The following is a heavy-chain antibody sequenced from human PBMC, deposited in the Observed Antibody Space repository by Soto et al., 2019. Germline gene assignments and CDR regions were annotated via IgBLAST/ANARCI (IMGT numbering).Heavy chain of an antibody. D-gene: IGHD4-17*01. J-gene: IGHJ3*02. Sequence: QVQLQESGPGLVKPSQTLSLTCTVSGGSISSGGYYWSWIRQHPGKGLEWIGYIYYSGSTYYNPSLKSRVTISVDTSKNQFSLKLSSVTAADTXXXYCAREADYGDYGRGIGAFDIWGQGTMVTASS. CDR2: IYYSGST. V-gene: IGHV4-31*03. CDR1: GGSISSGGYY. CDR3: AREADYGDYGRGIGAFDI.